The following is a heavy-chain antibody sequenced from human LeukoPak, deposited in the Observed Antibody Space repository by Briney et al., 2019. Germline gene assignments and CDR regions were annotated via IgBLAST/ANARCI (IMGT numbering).Heavy chain of an antibody. CDR1: GFTFSSYW. CDR2: IDGDGRIT. J-gene: IGHJ4*02. CDR3: AKDKYGEYFFDY. Sequence: PGGSLRLSCAASGFTFSSYWMHWVRQVPGQGLVWVSHIDGDGRITNYGDSVKGRFTISRDNSKNTLSLQMNSLRAEDTAVYYCAKDKYGEYFFDYWGQGALVTVSS. V-gene: IGHV3-74*01. D-gene: IGHD3-10*01.